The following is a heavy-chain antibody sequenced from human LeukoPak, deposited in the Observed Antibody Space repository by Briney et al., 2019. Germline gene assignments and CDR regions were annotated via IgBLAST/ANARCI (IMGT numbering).Heavy chain of an antibody. J-gene: IGHJ3*02. Sequence: PGGSLRLSCAASGFTFSSYSMNWVRQAPGKGLEWVSYISSSSSTIYCADSVKGRFTISRDNAKNSLYLQMNSLRAEDTAVYYCARDQLRWELLSNAFDIWGQGTMVTVSS. CDR2: ISSSSSTI. CDR1: GFTFSSYS. V-gene: IGHV3-48*01. CDR3: ARDQLRWELLSNAFDI. D-gene: IGHD1-26*01.